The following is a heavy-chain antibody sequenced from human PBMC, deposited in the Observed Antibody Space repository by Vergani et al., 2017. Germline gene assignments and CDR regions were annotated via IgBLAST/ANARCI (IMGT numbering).Heavy chain of an antibody. J-gene: IGHJ6*02. D-gene: IGHD3/OR15-3a*01. V-gene: IGHV3-20*04. Sequence: VQLVESGGGLVKPGGSLRLSCAASGFTFSDFSMSWVRQAPGKGLEWVSGINWNGGSTGYADSVKGRFTISRDNAKNSLYLQMNSLRAEDTALYYCASLDYGGYYYGMDVWGQGTTVTVSS. CDR3: ASLDYGGYYYGMDV. CDR2: INWNGGST. CDR1: GFTFSDFS.